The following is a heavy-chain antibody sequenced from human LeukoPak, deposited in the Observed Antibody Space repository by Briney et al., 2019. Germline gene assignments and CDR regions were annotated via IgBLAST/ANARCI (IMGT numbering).Heavy chain of an antibody. CDR2: ISWNSGSI. CDR1: GFTLDDYA. CDR3: AKAEGYSSGWYPD. Sequence: PGGSLRLSCAASGFTLDDYAIHWVRQAPGKGLEWVSGISWNSGSIGYADSVKGRFTISRDNAKNSLYLQMNGLRVEDTALYYCAKAEGYSSGWYPDWGQGTLVTVSS. D-gene: IGHD6-19*01. J-gene: IGHJ4*02. V-gene: IGHV3-9*01.